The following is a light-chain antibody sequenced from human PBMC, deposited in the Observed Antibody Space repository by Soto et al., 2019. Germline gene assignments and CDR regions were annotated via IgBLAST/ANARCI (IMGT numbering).Light chain of an antibody. CDR3: ASYGGRDDMI. CDR2: GVT. CDR1: SSDVGGYDR. V-gene: IGLV2-8*01. J-gene: IGLJ2*01. Sequence: QSPLTQPASASGSPGQSVTISCTGTSSDVGGYDRVSWFQQHPGKAPKLIIYGVTDRISGVPYGFSGSKSGNTASLTVSGLPAEDEGDYSGASYGGRDDMIFGGGTKLTVL.